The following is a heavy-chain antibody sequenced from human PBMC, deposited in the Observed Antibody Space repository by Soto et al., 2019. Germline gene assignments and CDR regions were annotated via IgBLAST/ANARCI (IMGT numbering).Heavy chain of an antibody. D-gene: IGHD3-3*01. CDR1: GGSISSYY. V-gene: IGHV4-59*08. CDR3: ARSGITIFGVVIIAAFDI. CDR2: IYYSGST. J-gene: IGHJ3*02. Sequence: SETLSLTCTVSGGSISSYYWSWIRQPPGKGLEWIGYIYYSGSTNYNPSLKSRVTISVDTSKNQFSLKLSSVTAADTAVYYCARSGITIFGVVIIAAFDIWGQGTMVTVSS.